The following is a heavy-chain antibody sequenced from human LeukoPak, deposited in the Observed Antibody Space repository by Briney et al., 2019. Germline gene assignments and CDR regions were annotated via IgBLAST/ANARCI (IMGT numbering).Heavy chain of an antibody. J-gene: IGHJ6*03. CDR2: INTDGSST. D-gene: IGHD5-18*01. V-gene: IGHV3-74*01. CDR3: ARDAAMVRGDYYYYYMDV. CDR1: GFTFSSYW. Sequence: PGGSLRLSCAASGFTFSSYWMHWVRQAPGKGLVWVSRINTDGSSTSYADSVKGRFTISRDNAKNTLYLQMNSLRAEDTAVYYCARDAAMVRGDYYYYYMDVWGKGTTVTVSS.